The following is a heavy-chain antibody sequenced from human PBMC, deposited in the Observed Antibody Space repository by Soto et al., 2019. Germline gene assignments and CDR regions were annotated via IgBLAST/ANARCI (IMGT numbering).Heavy chain of an antibody. V-gene: IGHV4-59*01. CDR2: VRDSGTT. J-gene: IGHJ5*02. D-gene: IGHD2-21*01. Sequence: SHTLXLTCSVSAGSLSGCYWSWVRQPPGKRLEWIGYVRDSGTTDYNPSLRSRVTFSIDAPKNQFSLELRSVTAADTAVYYCAASYRDKNSPSNRWAHETLVTVTS. CDR1: AGSLSGCY. CDR3: AASYRDKNSPSNR.